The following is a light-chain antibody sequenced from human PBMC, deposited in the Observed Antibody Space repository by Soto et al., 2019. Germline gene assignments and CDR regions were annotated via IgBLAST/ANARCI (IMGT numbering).Light chain of an antibody. V-gene: IGLV2-23*02. CDR1: SSDVGSYDS. Sequence: QSVLTQPASVSGSPGQSIIISCTGTSSDVGSYDSVSWYQQHPAKAPKLMIYEDNKRPSGVSNRFSGSKSGNTASLTISGLQAEDEADYYCCSYAGSSTFEFGGGTKLTVL. J-gene: IGLJ3*02. CDR2: EDN. CDR3: CSYAGSSTFE.